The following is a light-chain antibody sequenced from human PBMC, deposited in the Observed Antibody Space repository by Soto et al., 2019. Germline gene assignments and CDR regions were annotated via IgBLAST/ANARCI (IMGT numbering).Light chain of an antibody. J-gene: IGKJ1*01. CDR2: RVS. V-gene: IGKV2-30*01. CDR1: QSLVYSDGNAY. CDR3: MQGAHWRQT. Sequence: DVVMTQSPLSLPVALGQPASISCRSSQSLVYSDGNAYLTWFQQRPGQSPRRLIYRVSNRDSGVPDRFSGSGSGTDFTLKISRVEAGDVRVYYCMQGAHWRQTFGRGTKVEI.